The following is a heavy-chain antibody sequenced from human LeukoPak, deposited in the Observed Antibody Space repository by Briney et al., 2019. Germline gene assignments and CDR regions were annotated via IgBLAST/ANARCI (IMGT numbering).Heavy chain of an antibody. V-gene: IGHV3-74*01. CDR3: ARGAPGTCSGSNCYSQY. D-gene: IGHD2-15*01. J-gene: IGHJ4*02. Sequence: PGGSLRLSCAASGFAFSSYWMHWVRQAPGKVLVWVSRINSDGSTTSYADSVRGRFTISRDSAKNTLYLQMNSLRVEDTAVYFCARGAPGTCSGSNCYSQYWGQGTLVTVSS. CDR2: INSDGSTT. CDR1: GFAFSSYW.